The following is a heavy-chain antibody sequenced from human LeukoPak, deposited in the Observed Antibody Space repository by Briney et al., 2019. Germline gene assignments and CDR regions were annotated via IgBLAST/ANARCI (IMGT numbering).Heavy chain of an antibody. J-gene: IGHJ3*02. CDR1: GGSFSGYY. CDR3: AREEYTVTTWGDAFDI. CDR2: INHSGST. Sequence: SETLSLTCAVYGGSFSGYYWSWLRQPPGKGLEWVGAINHSGSTKYNPSLKSRVTITVDTSTKQFPQKHSSVTAADTAVYYCAREEYTVTTWGDAFDIWGQGTMVTVSS. D-gene: IGHD4-17*01. V-gene: IGHV4-34*01.